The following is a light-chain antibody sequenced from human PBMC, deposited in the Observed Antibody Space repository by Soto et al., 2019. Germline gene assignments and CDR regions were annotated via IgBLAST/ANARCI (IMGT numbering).Light chain of an antibody. Sequence: IVLTQSPATLSLYPGERAALSCRASQSVSTSLAWYQHKAGQAPRLIIYDASKRAPGIPARFSGSGSGTDFTLTISSLEPEDFAVYYCQVRDVWPTFGQGTKVDIK. CDR1: QSVSTS. V-gene: IGKV3-11*01. CDR2: DAS. CDR3: QVRDVWPT. J-gene: IGKJ1*01.